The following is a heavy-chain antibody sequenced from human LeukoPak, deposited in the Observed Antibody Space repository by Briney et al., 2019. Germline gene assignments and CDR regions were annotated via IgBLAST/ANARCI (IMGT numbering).Heavy chain of an antibody. Sequence: SETLSLTCIVSGGSISSTSYYWGWIRQPSGKGLEWIGSIYYSGSTNYNPSLKSRVSISVDTSKNQFSLKLSSVTAADTAVYYCARDTNSSSASYFDYWGQGTLVTVSS. CDR2: IYYSGST. V-gene: IGHV4-39*07. CDR1: GGSISSTSYY. CDR3: ARDTNSSSASYFDY. J-gene: IGHJ4*02. D-gene: IGHD6-6*01.